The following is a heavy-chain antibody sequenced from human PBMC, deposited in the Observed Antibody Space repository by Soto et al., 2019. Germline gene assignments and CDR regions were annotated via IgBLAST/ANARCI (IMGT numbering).Heavy chain of an antibody. CDR1: GFTFSSYW. J-gene: IGHJ4*02. CDR2: IKQDGSEK. CDR3: ASFFGAGLSAFDY. D-gene: IGHD3-16*02. V-gene: IGHV3-7*01. Sequence: GGALRLSCAASGFTFSSYWMRWVRQAPGKGLEWVANIKQDGSEKYYVDSVKGRFTISRDNAKNSLYLQMNSLRAEDTAVYYCASFFGAGLSAFDYWGQGTLVTVSS.